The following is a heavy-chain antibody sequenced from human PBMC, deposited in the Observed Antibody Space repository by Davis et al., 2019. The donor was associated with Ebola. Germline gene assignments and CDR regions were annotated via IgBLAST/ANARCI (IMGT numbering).Heavy chain of an antibody. CDR2: VHGGNGNT. Sequence: AASVKVSCKASGYTFTNYATHWVRQAPGQRLEWMGWVHGGNGNTKYSQRFQGRVTITTDTSASTVYLDLTSLRSDDTAVFYCARASFGYNSGWYADYWGPGSLVTVSS. J-gene: IGHJ4*02. D-gene: IGHD6-19*01. CDR1: GYTFTNYA. CDR3: ARASFGYNSGWYADY. V-gene: IGHV1-3*01.